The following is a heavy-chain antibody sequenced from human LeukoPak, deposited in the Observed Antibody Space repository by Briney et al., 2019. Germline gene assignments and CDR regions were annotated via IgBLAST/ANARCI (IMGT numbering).Heavy chain of an antibody. CDR2: IGTAGDT. CDR3: ARGRGSSGARYFDL. J-gene: IGHJ2*01. D-gene: IGHD6-19*01. V-gene: IGHV3-13*01. Sequence: PGGSLRLSCAASGFTLSSYDMHWVRQATGKGLEWVSAIGTAGDTYYPGSVKGRFTISRENAKNSLYLQMNSLRAGDTAVYYCARGRGSSGARYFDLWGRGTLVTVSS. CDR1: GFTLSSYD.